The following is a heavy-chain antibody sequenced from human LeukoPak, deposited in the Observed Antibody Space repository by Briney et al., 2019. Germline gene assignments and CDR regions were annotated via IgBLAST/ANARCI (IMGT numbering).Heavy chain of an antibody. J-gene: IGHJ4*02. Sequence: GRSLRLSCAASGFTFSSYGMHWVRQAPGKGLEWVSIISGSGSNTYYANSVKGRFTISRDNSKNTLSLQMNSVRAEDTAIYYCAKAQGNTNSKYYFDYWGQGTLVTVSS. CDR2: ISGSGSNT. V-gene: IGHV3-23*01. D-gene: IGHD1-1*01. CDR1: GFTFSSYG. CDR3: AKAQGNTNSKYYFDY.